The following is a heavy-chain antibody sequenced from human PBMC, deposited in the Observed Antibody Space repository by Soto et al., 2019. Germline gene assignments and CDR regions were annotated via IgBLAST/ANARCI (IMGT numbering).Heavy chain of an antibody. J-gene: IGHJ6*02. CDR3: AREDDGGDRDYYGLDV. D-gene: IGHD2-21*02. CDR2: IHYSGSV. V-gene: IGHV4-30-4*01. Sequence: QVQLQESGPGLVRPSQTLSLTCTVSGGSISSEYYHWTWIRQAPGKGLEWIGYIHYSGSVHYNPSLQSRLTMSVDTSKNLFSLKLSSVTAADTAVYFCAREDDGGDRDYYGLDVLGQGTTVTVSS. CDR1: GGSISSEYYH.